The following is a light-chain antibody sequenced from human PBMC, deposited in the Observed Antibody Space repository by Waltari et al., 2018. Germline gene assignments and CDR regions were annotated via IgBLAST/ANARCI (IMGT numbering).Light chain of an antibody. CDR3: QQYNSYSLLS. CDR2: KAS. CDR1: QSISNW. Sequence: DIQMTQSPSSLSASVGDRFTITWRASQSISNWLAWYQQKPGKAPKLLIYKASTFESGVPSRFSGRGSGTEFTLTISSLQPDDFATYYCQQYNSYSLLSFGGGTKVEIK. V-gene: IGKV1-5*03. J-gene: IGKJ4*01.